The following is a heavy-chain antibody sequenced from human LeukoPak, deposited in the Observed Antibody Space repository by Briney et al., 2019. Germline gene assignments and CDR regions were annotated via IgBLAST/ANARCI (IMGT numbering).Heavy chain of an antibody. Sequence: SVKVSCKASGGTFSSYAISWVRQAPGQGLERLGGIIPIFGTANYAQKFQGRVTITADASTSTAYMELSSLRSEDTAVYYCAREGAYNWNDLVFSGFDPWGQGTLVTVSS. CDR2: IIPIFGTA. CDR3: AREGAYNWNDLVFSGFDP. D-gene: IGHD1-20*01. V-gene: IGHV1-69*01. J-gene: IGHJ5*02. CDR1: GGTFSSYA.